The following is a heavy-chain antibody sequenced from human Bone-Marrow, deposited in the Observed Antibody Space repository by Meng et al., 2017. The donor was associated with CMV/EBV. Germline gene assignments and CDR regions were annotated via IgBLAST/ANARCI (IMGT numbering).Heavy chain of an antibody. D-gene: IGHD3-22*01. Sequence: LSLTCAASGFTFSSYAMSWVRQAPGKGLEWVSVIYSGGSSTYYADSVKGRFTISRDNSKNTLYLQMNSLRAEDTAVYYCAKDSPLEYYDSSDPGAFDIWGQGTMFTVSS. J-gene: IGHJ3*02. CDR1: GFTFSSYA. CDR2: IYSGGSST. V-gene: IGHV3-23*03. CDR3: AKDSPLEYYDSSDPGAFDI.